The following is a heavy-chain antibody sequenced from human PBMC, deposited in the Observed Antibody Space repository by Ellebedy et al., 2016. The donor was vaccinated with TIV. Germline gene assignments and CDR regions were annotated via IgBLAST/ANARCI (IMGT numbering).Heavy chain of an antibody. CDR1: GDSTGVYY. CDR3: AVSTWTS. J-gene: IGHJ5*02. Sequence: GSLRLSXTVSGDSTGVYYWHWIRQPAGKGLEWVGRIFTTGTTDYNPSLKSRVSMSLDTSKNQFSLKLTSVTAADTAVYYCAVSTWTSWGQGTLVTVSS. V-gene: IGHV4-4*07. CDR2: IFTTGTT. D-gene: IGHD3/OR15-3a*01.